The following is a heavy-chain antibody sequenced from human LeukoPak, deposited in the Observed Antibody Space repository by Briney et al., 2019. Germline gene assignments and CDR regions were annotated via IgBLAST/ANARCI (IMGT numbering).Heavy chain of an antibody. CDR3: ARDPGR. V-gene: IGHV3-30-3*01. Sequence: TGGSLRLSCAASGFTFSSYDIHWVRQAPGKGLEWVAVISYDGSKKYYADSVKGRFTISRDNSKNTLYLQMNSLRAEDTAVYYCARDPGRWGQGTLVTVSS. J-gene: IGHJ4*02. D-gene: IGHD7-27*01. CDR2: ISYDGSKK. CDR1: GFTFSSYD.